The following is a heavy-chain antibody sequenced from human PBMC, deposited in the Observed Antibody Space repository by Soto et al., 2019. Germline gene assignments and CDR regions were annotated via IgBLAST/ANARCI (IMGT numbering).Heavy chain of an antibody. Sequence: VGSLRLSCASSVFTFSSYAMSCVRHSPGKGLEWVSAISGSGGSTYYADYVKGRFTISRDNSKNTLYLQMNSLRAEDTAVYYCAKDRGYSAYDLFRYWGQGTLVNVS. CDR2: ISGSGGST. V-gene: IGHV3-23*01. D-gene: IGHD5-12*01. J-gene: IGHJ4*02. CDR1: VFTFSSYA. CDR3: AKDRGYSAYDLFRY.